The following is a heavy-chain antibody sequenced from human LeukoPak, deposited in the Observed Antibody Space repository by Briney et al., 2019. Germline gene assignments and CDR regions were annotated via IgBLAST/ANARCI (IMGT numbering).Heavy chain of an antibody. CDR2: ISGSSSHT. CDR3: TKEYDKTNRSPQWGFDS. D-gene: IGHD6-19*01. CDR1: GFTFSTYA. V-gene: IGHV3-23*01. Sequence: QSGGSLRLSCAASGFTFSTYAMSWVRQAPGKGLEWVSGISGSSSHTEDADSVKGRFIISRDNSKNTPFLQMNSLRAEDTALYYCTKEYDKTNRSPQWGFDSWGQGTLVTVSS. J-gene: IGHJ4*02.